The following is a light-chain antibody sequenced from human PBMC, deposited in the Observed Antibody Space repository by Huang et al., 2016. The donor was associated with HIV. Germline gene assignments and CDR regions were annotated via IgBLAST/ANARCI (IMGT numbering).Light chain of an antibody. CDR2: GAS. J-gene: IGKJ4*01. Sequence: EIVLTPSPGTLSLYPGQRATLSCRASQRVRDDNLAWYQQTPGQPPRLLIYGASRRATGVPDRCSGSGSGRDFTRTVSRLEPEDCSVYYCQQYGSVSRFGGGTKVEIK. CDR1: QRVRDDN. CDR3: QQYGSVSR. V-gene: IGKV3-20*01.